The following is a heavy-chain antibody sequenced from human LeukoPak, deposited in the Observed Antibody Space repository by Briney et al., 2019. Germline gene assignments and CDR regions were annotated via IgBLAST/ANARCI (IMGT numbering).Heavy chain of an antibody. D-gene: IGHD6-19*01. CDR1: GGSFSGYY. CDR2: INHSGST. J-gene: IGHJ4*02. Sequence: PSETLSLTCAVYGGSFSGYYWSWIRQPPGKGLEWIGEINHSGSTNYNPSLKSRVTISADTSKNQFSLKLSSVTAADTAVYYCARGRVVAAGTLPFDYWGQGTLVTVSS. V-gene: IGHV4-34*01. CDR3: ARGRVVAAGTLPFDY.